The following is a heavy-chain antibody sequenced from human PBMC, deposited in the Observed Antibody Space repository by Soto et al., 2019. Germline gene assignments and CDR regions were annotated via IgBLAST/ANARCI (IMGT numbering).Heavy chain of an antibody. D-gene: IGHD2-15*01. CDR3: AKDRKGSYCSGGTCYSFDY. J-gene: IGHJ4*02. Sequence: EVQLLESGGGLVQPGGSLRLSCAASGFTLGTYVMTWVRQAPGKGLEWVSAISGSGGSTNYADPVKGRFTISRDNTKNPPYLQMNSLRVEDTAVYYCAKDRKGSYCSGGTCYSFDYWGQGTLVTVPS. V-gene: IGHV3-23*01. CDR2: ISGSGGST. CDR1: GFTLGTYV.